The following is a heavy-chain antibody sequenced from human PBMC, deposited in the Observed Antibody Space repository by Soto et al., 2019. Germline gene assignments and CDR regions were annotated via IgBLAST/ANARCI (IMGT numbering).Heavy chain of an antibody. Sequence: SETLSLTCTVSGGSISSSSSYWGWIRQPPGKGLEWIGTVYGGSTYYNPSLKSRVTISVDTSKNQFSLKLSSVAAADTAIYFCATTRGIAVGGSFDYWGQGTLVTVSS. D-gene: IGHD6-13*01. J-gene: IGHJ4*02. CDR3: ATTRGIAVGGSFDY. CDR1: GGSISSSSSY. V-gene: IGHV4-39*01. CDR2: VYGGST.